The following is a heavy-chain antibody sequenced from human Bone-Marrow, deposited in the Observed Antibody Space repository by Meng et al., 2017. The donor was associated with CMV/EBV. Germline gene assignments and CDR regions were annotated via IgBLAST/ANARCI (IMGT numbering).Heavy chain of an antibody. CDR3: ATVGLGMNWFDP. V-gene: IGHV4-34*01. CDR1: GGSFSGYY. J-gene: IGHJ5*02. CDR2: INHSGNT. Sequence: RLKQGGAGSLQPSETLSLTCAGYGGSFSGYYWSWIRQPPGKGLEWIAEINHSGNTNYNPSLKSRVTISVDTSKNQFSLKLSSVTAADTAVYYCATVGLGMNWFDPWGQGTLVTVSS.